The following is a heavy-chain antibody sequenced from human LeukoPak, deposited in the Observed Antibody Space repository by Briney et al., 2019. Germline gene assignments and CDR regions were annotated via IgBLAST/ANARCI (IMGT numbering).Heavy chain of an antibody. Sequence: PGGYLRLSCAASGFTFSSYDMHWVRQPIGKSLEWVSAIGVAGDTYYPGSVKCGFTISRENAKNSLYRQKDSLRAGDTAVYYCVRGVAGSDYWGQGTLDTGSS. J-gene: IGHJ4*02. D-gene: IGHD6-19*01. V-gene: IGHV3-13*01. CDR1: GFTFSSYD. CDR3: VRGVAGSDY. CDR2: IGVAGDT.